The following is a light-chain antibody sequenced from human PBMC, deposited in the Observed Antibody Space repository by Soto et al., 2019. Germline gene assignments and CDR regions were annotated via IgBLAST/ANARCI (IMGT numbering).Light chain of an antibody. CDR3: QQRSNWPPLT. V-gene: IGKV3-11*01. J-gene: IGKJ4*01. CDR1: QSVSSY. CDR2: DAS. Sequence: EIVLTQSPATLSLSPGERATLSRRASQSVSSYLAWYQQKPGQAPRLLISDASNRATGIPARFSGSGSATDFTLTISSLQPEDFAVYYCQQRSNWPPLTFGGGTKVEIK.